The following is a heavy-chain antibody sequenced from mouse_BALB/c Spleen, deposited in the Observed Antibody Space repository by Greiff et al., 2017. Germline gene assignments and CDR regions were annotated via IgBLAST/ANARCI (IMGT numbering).Heavy chain of an antibody. Sequence: EVKLMESGGGLVQPGGSLRLSCATSGFTFTDYYMSWVRQPPGKALEWLGFIRNKANGYTTEYSASVKGRFTISRDNSQSILYLQMNTLRAEDSATYYWAKGWFAYWGQGTLVTVSA. V-gene: IGHV7-3*02. CDR2: IRNKANGYTT. CDR1: GFTFTDYY. CDR3: AKGWFAY. J-gene: IGHJ3*01.